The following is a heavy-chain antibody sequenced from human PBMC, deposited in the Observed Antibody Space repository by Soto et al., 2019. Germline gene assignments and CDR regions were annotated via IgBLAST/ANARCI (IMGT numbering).Heavy chain of an antibody. Sequence: GGSLRLSCAASGFTFSGYDMHWVRQATGKGLEWVSAIGTAGDTYYPGSVKGRFTISRENAKNSLYLQMNSLRAEDTAVYYCARRFTVTDTSSYGMDVWGQGTTVTVSS. CDR2: IGTAGDT. J-gene: IGHJ6*02. CDR1: GFTFSGYD. V-gene: IGHV3-13*01. CDR3: ARRFTVTDTSSYGMDV. D-gene: IGHD4-4*01.